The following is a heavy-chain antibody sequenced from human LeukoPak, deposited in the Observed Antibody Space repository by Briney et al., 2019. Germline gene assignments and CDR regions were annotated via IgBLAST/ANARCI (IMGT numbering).Heavy chain of an antibody. CDR1: GFTFSSYG. CDR2: IRYDGSNK. CDR3: AKMSELRFLEWSIDY. D-gene: IGHD3-3*01. Sequence: AGGSLRLSCAASGFTFSSYGMHWVRQAPGKGLEWVAFIRYDGSNKYYADSVKGRFTISRDNSKNTLYLQMNSLRAEDTAVYYCAKMSELRFLEWSIDYWGQGTLVTVSS. J-gene: IGHJ4*02. V-gene: IGHV3-30*02.